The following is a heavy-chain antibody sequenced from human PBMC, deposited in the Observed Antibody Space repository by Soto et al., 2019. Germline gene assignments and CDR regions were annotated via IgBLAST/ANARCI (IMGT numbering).Heavy chain of an antibody. CDR3: AKDLYGFGERAGMDV. Sequence: GGSLRLSCAASGFTFSSYGMHWVRQAPGKGLEWVAVISYDGSNKYYADSVKGRFTISRDNSKNTLYLQMNSLRAEDTAVYYCAKDLYGFGERAGMDVWGQGTTVTVSS. D-gene: IGHD3-10*01. J-gene: IGHJ6*02. CDR1: GFTFSSYG. CDR2: ISYDGSNK. V-gene: IGHV3-30*18.